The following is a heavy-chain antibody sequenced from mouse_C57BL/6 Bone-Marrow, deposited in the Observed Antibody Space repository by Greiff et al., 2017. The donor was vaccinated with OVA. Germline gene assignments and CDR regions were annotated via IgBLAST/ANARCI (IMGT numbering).Heavy chain of an antibody. CDR3: ANYYGSSYAMDY. CDR2: INPYNGGT. Sequence: SGPVLVKPGASVKMSCKASGYTFTDYYMNWVKQSHGKSLEWIGVINPYNGGTSYNQKFKGKATLTVDKSSSTAYMELNSLTSEDSAVYYCANYYGSSYAMDYWGQGTSVTVSS. D-gene: IGHD1-1*01. V-gene: IGHV1-19*01. CDR1: GYTFTDYY. J-gene: IGHJ4*01.